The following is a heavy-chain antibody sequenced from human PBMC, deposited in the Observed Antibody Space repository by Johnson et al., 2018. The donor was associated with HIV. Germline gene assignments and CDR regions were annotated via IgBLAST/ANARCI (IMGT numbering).Heavy chain of an antibody. CDR2: IGISGNT. J-gene: IGHJ3*01. CDR1: GFTFSAHD. V-gene: IGHV3-13*01. D-gene: IGHD1-14*01. Sequence: VHLVESGGGVVQPGRSLRLSCAASGFTFSAHDMHWVRQTAGKGLEWVSGIGISGNTNYPGSVKGRFTISRENVKNFVYLQMNSLTAGDTAVYYCVREHRADESFDLWGQGTMVTVSS. CDR3: VREHRADESFDL.